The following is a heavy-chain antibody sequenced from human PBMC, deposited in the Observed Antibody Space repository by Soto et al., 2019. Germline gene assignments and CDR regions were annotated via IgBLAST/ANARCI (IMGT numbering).Heavy chain of an antibody. Sequence: GGSLRLSCAASGFTFSSYGMHWVRQAPGKGPEWISFITSTSSVVNYADSVRGRFTVSRDNGAKSLYLHMTGLRDEDTAVYYCARDGKRAAYKNGPYYFDHWGQGALVTVSS. J-gene: IGHJ4*02. CDR2: ITSTSSVV. V-gene: IGHV3-48*02. CDR3: ARDGKRAAYKNGPYYFDH. CDR1: GFTFSSYG. D-gene: IGHD2-8*01.